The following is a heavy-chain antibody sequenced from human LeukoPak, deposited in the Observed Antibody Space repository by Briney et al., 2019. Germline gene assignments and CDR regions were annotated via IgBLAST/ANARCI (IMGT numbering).Heavy chain of an antibody. CDR3: AKADEDLGYCSGDNCYSWEDKGRAPIDY. CDR2: LNPDGNDP. CDR1: GFVFRSSW. D-gene: IGHD2-15*01. Sequence: GGSLRLSCATSGFVFRSSWMHWVRHAPGRGLVWVSRLNPDGNDPTSADSVKGRFTISRDNSKNMLYLQMTSLRAEDTAVYYCAKADEDLGYCSGDNCYSWEDKGRAPIDYWGQGMLVTVSS. V-gene: IGHV3-74*01. J-gene: IGHJ4*02.